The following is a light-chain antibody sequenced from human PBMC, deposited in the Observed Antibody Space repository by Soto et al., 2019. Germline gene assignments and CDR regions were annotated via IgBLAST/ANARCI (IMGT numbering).Light chain of an antibody. CDR2: DTP. J-gene: IGKJ4*01. V-gene: IGKV3-15*01. Sequence: EIVMTQSPATLSVSPGERATLSCRASQSVSSDLVWYQQKAGQAPRLLIYDTPTRATGIPARFSGSGSGTEFTLTISSLQSEDSAVYHCQQYNKWPLTFGGGTKVEIK. CDR3: QQYNKWPLT. CDR1: QSVSSD.